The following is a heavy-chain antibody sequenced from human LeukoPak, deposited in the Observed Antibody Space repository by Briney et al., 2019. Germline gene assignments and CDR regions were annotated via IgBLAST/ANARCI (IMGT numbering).Heavy chain of an antibody. CDR1: GASISSGNYY. CDR2: IYTTGNT. Sequence: PSETLSLTCSVSGASISSGNYYWSWIRQSAGKALEWIGRIYTTGNTNYNPSLKSRVTISVDTSKNQFSLKLSSVTAADTAVYYCARVVVPAAHRISRRDYYYGMDVWGQGTTVTVSS. D-gene: IGHD2-2*01. CDR3: ARVVVPAAHRISRRDYYYGMDV. V-gene: IGHV4-61*02. J-gene: IGHJ6*02.